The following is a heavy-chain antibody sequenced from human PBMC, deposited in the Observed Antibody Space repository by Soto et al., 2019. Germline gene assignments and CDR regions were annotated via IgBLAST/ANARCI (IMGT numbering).Heavy chain of an antibody. Sequence: GASVKVSCKASGGTFSSYAISWVRQAPGQGLEWMGGIIPIFGTANYAQKFQGRVTITADESTSTAYMELSSLRSEDTAVYYCARDQGITTFGVYSMYYYGMDVWGPGTTVTVSS. D-gene: IGHD3-3*01. CDR1: GGTFSSYA. V-gene: IGHV1-69*13. J-gene: IGHJ6*02. CDR2: IIPIFGTA. CDR3: ARDQGITTFGVYSMYYYGMDV.